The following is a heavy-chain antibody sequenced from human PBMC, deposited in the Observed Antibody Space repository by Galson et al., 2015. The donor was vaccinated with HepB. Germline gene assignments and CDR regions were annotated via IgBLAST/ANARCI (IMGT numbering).Heavy chain of an antibody. V-gene: IGHV1-18*04. D-gene: IGHD5-12*01. J-gene: IGHJ6*02. CDR2: ISAYNGNT. CDR3: ARDILGGYSGLSDYYYGMDV. CDR1: GYTFTSYG. Sequence: SVKVSCKASGYTFTSYGISWVRQAPGQGLEWMGWISAYNGNTNYAQKLQGRVTMTTDTSTSTAYMELRSLRSDDTAVYYCARDILGGYSGLSDYYYGMDVWGQGTTVTVSS.